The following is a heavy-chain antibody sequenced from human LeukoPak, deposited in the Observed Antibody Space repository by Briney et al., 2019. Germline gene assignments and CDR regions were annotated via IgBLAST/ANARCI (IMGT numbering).Heavy chain of an antibody. V-gene: IGHV4-34*01. Sequence: SETLSLTCAVYGGSFSGYYWSWIRQPPGKGLEWIGEINHSGSTNYNPSLKSRVTISVDTSKNQFSLKLSSVTAEDTAVYYCARDYKYAFDNWGQGTLVTVSS. D-gene: IGHD5-24*01. CDR2: INHSGST. CDR3: ARDYKYAFDN. CDR1: GGSFSGYY. J-gene: IGHJ4*02.